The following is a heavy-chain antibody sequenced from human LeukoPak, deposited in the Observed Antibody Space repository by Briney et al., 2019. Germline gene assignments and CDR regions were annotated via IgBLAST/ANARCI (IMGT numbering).Heavy chain of an antibody. J-gene: IGHJ4*02. V-gene: IGHV3-30*03. CDR3: ARDNDFGGSSWYSDFDY. D-gene: IGHD6-13*01. CDR2: ISYDGSNK. CDR1: GFTFSSYG. Sequence: GRSLRLSCAASGFTFSSYGMHWVRQAPGKGLEWVAVISYDGSNKYYADSVKGRFTISRDNSKNTLYLQMNSLRAEDTAVYYCARDNDFGGSSWYSDFDYWGQGTLVTVSS.